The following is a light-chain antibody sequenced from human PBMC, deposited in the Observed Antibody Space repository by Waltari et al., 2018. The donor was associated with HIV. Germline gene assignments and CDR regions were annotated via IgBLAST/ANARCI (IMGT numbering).Light chain of an antibody. CDR2: EVI. J-gene: IGLJ1*01. CDR1: SSDVGGYNY. CDR3: SSYTSSSTRV. V-gene: IGLV2-14*01. Sequence: QSALTQPASVSGSPGQSITISCTGTSSDVGGYNYVSWYQLHPAKAPKLMIYEVINPPSGVSNRFSGAKSGNTASLTISALQAEDEADYYCSSYTSSSTRVFGTGTKVTVL.